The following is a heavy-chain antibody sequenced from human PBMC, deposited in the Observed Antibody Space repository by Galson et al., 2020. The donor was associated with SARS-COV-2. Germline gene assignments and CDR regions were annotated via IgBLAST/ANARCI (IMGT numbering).Heavy chain of an antibody. V-gene: IGHV5-51*01. J-gene: IGHJ5*02. CDR3: ARRQSVGITGSPELDWFDP. D-gene: IGHD1-20*01. CDR2: IYPGDSNT. CDR1: GYSFTTYW. Sequence: GESLKISCLGSGYSFTTYWIGWVRQMPGKGLEWMGIIYPGDSNTRYNPSFQGQVTISADKSINTAYLQWTSLKASDTAIYYCARRQSVGITGSPELDWFDPWGQGTLVTVSS.